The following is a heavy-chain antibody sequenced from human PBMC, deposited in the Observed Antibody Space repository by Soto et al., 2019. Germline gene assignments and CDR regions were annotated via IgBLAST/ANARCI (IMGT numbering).Heavy chain of an antibody. V-gene: IGHV3-66*01. CDR1: GFTVSSNY. CDR2: IYSGGST. Sequence: EVQLVESGGGLVQPGGSLRLSCAASGFTVSSNYMSWVRQAPGKGLEGVSVIYSGGSTYYADSVKGRFTISRDNSKNTLYLQMNSLRAEDTAVYYCARDLRGEWWYYFDYWGQGTLVTVSS. CDR3: ARDLRGEWWYYFDY. J-gene: IGHJ4*02. D-gene: IGHD2-15*01.